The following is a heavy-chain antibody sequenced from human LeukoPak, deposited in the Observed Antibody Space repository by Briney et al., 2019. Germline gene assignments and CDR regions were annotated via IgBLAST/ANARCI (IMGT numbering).Heavy chain of an antibody. Sequence: GGSLRLSCAASGFTFDDYAMHWVRQAPGKGLEWVSLISGDGGSTYYAESVKGRFTISRDNSKNSLYLQMDSLRTEDTALYYCAKDAPGWIDYWGQGTLVTVSS. D-gene: IGHD2-15*01. J-gene: IGHJ4*02. CDR3: AKDAPGWIDY. CDR2: ISGDGGST. CDR1: GFTFDDYA. V-gene: IGHV3-43*02.